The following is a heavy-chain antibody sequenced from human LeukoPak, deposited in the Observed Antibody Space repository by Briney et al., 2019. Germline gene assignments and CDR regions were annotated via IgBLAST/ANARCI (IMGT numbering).Heavy chain of an antibody. CDR3: ARGGTVTTFPFDY. V-gene: IGHV4-30-2*01. CDR1: GGSISSGGYS. D-gene: IGHD4-17*01. Sequence: PSETLSLTCAVSGGSISSGGYSWSWIRQPPGKGREWIGYIYHSGSTYYNPSLKSRVTISVDRSKNQFSLKLSSVTAADTAVYYCARGGTVTTFPFDYWGQGTLVTVSS. J-gene: IGHJ4*02. CDR2: IYHSGST.